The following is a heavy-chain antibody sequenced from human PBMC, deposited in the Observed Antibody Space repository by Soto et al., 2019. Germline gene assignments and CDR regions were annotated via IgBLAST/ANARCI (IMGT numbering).Heavy chain of an antibody. CDR1: GDTFTEYY. J-gene: IGHJ4*02. V-gene: IGHV1-46*01. D-gene: IGHD2-21*02. CDR3: ARGGHVVVVTAALDY. Sequence: QVQLMQSGAEVKKPGASVKVSCKASGDTFTEYYIHWVRQAPGQGLEWMGTVNPSGGHTTYAQHFVGRVTMTRDTSTRTLYMELTSLTSEDTAVYYCARGGHVVVVTAALDYWGQGTLVTVSS. CDR2: VNPSGGHT.